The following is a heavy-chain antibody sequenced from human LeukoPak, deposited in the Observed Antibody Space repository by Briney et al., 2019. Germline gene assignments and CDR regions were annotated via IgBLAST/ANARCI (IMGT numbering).Heavy chain of an antibody. V-gene: IGHV1-46*01. Sequence: GASVKVSCKASGYTFTSYYMHWVRQAPGQGLEWMGIINPSGGSTRYAQKFQGRVTLTRNTSTSTVYMELSSLRSEDPAVYYCARGGGYYYDSSGYYYDYWGQGTLVTVSS. CDR3: ARGGGYYYDSSGYYYDY. CDR1: GYTFTSYY. J-gene: IGHJ4*02. CDR2: INPSGGST. D-gene: IGHD3-22*01.